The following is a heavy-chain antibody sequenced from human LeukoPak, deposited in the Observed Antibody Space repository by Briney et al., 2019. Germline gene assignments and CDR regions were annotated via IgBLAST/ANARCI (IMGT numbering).Heavy chain of an antibody. CDR1: GFTFSSYV. CDR3: AFFHATGGRGRGHLS. V-gene: IGHV3-23*01. Sequence: GGSLRLSCAASGFTFSSYVMNWVRQPPGKGLEWVSSISGSGGAPFYVDSVKGRFAISRDNSKDTLFLQLSGLRFEDTAVYYCAFFHATGGRGRGHLSWGQGTLVTVSP. D-gene: IGHD2-15*01. CDR2: ISGSGGAP. J-gene: IGHJ4*02.